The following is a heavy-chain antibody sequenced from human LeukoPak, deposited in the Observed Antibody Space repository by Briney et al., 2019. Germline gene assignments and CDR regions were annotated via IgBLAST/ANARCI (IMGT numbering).Heavy chain of an antibody. CDR3: ARGGKAGGGDALDI. V-gene: IGHV3-11*04. D-gene: IGHD6-13*01. J-gene: IGHJ3*02. Sequence: LSLTCTVSDGSITNYYWSWIRQPPGKGLEWVSYISSSGSTIYYADPVKGRFTTSRDTPKSSLFLLSSGLRAGDTGRYYCARGGKAGGGDALDIWGPGTMVTVSS. CDR2: ISSSGSTI. CDR1: DGSITNYY.